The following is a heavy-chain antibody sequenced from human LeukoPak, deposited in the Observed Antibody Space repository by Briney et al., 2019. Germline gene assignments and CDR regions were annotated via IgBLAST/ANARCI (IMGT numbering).Heavy chain of an antibody. V-gene: IGHV1-8*01. D-gene: IGHD3-9*01. Sequence: ASVKVSCKASGYTFTSYDINWVRQATGQGLEWMGWMSPNSVNTGYAQNFQGRVTMTRDTSTSTVYMELSSLRSEDTAVYYCARPGYFGAFRCFDYWGQGTLVTVSS. J-gene: IGHJ4*02. CDR2: MSPNSVNT. CDR3: ARPGYFGAFRCFDY. CDR1: GYTFTSYD.